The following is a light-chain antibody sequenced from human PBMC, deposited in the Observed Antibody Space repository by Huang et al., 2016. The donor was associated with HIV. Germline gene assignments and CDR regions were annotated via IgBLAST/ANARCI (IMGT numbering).Light chain of an antibody. Sequence: AIQMTQSPPSLSASLGDRITITCRASQGIRNDLGWYQHTPGKAPKLLIYAASELQVGVPLRFRGSGSGTDFTLIITSLQPEDVGTYYCLQDFNYPRTFGQGTTVNI. J-gene: IGKJ1*01. CDR1: QGIRND. V-gene: IGKV1-6*01. CDR3: LQDFNYPRT. CDR2: AAS.